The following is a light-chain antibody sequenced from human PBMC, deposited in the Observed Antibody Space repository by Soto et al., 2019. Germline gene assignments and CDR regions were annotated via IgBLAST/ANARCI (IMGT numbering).Light chain of an antibody. CDR2: SNN. V-gene: IGLV1-44*01. J-gene: IGLJ1*01. Sequence: QSVLTQPPSASGTPGQRVTISCSGSSSNIGSNTVNWYQQLPGTAPKLLIYSNNQRPSGVPDRFSGSKSGTSASLAISGLQSEDEADYYCSSYTSSSTPRVFGTGTKVTVL. CDR3: SSYTSSSTPRV. CDR1: SSNIGSNT.